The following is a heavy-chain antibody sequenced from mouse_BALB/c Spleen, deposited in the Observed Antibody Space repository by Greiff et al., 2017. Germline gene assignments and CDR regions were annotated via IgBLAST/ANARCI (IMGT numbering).Heavy chain of an antibody. V-gene: IGHV3-6*02. CDR1: GYSITSGYY. Sequence: ESGPGLVKPSQSLSLTCSVTGYSITSGYYWNWIRQFPGNKLEWMGYISYDGSNNYNPSLKNRISITRDTSKNQFFLKLNSVTTEDTATYYCARTMKVYFDYWGQGTTLTVSS. CDR2: ISYDGSN. CDR3: ARTMKVYFDY. J-gene: IGHJ2*01. D-gene: IGHD2-3*01.